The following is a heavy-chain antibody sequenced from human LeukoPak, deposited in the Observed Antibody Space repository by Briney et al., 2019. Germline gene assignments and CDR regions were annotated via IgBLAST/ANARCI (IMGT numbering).Heavy chain of an antibody. D-gene: IGHD4-23*01. CDR2: MFYTGSG. Sequence: PSETLSLTCTVSGGSMSNYYWNWIRQPPGKGLEWIGYMFYTGSGKYNPSLKSRVTISVDTSKNQFSLKLSSVTAADTAVYFCARGSLWYLHWGQGTLATVSS. J-gene: IGHJ4*02. CDR3: ARGSLWYLH. V-gene: IGHV4-59*01. CDR1: GGSMSNYY.